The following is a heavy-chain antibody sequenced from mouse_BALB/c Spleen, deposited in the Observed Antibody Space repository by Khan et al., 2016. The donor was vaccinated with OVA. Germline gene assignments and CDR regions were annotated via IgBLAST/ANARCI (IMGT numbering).Heavy chain of an antibody. CDR3: ARHGYGGFAY. CDR2: IFPNNDGT. CDR1: GYTFTDYN. D-gene: IGHD2-2*01. V-gene: IGHV1-18*01. Sequence: VRLQQSGPELVKPGASVKIPCKASGYTFTDYNMAWVKQSHGKSLEWIGDIFPNNDGTIYNQKFKGKATLTVDKSSNTAYMELRSLTSEDTAVYYCARHGYGGFAYWGQGSLVTVSA. J-gene: IGHJ3*01.